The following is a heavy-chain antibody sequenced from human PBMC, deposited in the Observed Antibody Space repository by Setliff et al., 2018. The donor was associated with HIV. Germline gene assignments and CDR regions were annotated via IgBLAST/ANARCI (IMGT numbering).Heavy chain of an antibody. J-gene: IGHJ4*02. CDR2: INTDGSSS. CDR3: ARVWFGNIEALPH. CDR1: GFTFKNYW. Sequence: PGGSLRLSCAASGFTFKNYWMHWVRQLPGKGLVWFSRINTDGSSSDYADSVKGRFTISRDNAKDTLYLQMNSLRADDTALYYCARVWFGNIEALPHWGQGTLVTVS. V-gene: IGHV3-74*01. D-gene: IGHD3-10*01.